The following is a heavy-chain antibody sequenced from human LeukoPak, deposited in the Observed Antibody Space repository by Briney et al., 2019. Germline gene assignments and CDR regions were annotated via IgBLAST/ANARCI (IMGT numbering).Heavy chain of an antibody. D-gene: IGHD1-26*01. CDR2: ISGSGGST. CDR1: GFTFSSYA. V-gene: IGHV3-23*01. CDR3: AKAQYSGSYLRLDAFDI. Sequence: GGSLRLSCAASGFTFSSYAMSWVRQAPGKGLEWVSAISGSGGSTYYADSVKGRFTISRDNSKNTLYLQMNSLRAEDTAVYYCAKAQYSGSYLRLDAFDIWGQGTMVTASS. J-gene: IGHJ3*02.